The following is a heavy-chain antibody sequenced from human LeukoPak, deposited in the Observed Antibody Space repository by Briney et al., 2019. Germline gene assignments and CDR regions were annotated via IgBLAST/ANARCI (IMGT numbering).Heavy chain of an antibody. Sequence: SETLPLTCTVSGGSINSRSYYWSWIRQPAGKGLEWIGRIYSSVTMNYNPSLKSRVTISLDTSKNQFSLKLSSVTAADTAVYYCASGGSGSYSYCGHGTLVTVSS. CDR1: GGSINSRSYY. CDR2: IYSSVTM. D-gene: IGHD1-26*01. CDR3: ASGGSGSYSY. V-gene: IGHV4-61*02. J-gene: IGHJ4*01.